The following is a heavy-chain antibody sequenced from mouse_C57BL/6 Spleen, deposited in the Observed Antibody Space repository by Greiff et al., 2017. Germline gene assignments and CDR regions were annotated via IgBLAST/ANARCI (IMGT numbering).Heavy chain of an antibody. V-gene: IGHV5-16*01. CDR2: INYDGSST. D-gene: IGHD2-3*01. CDR3: ARAGVSYDPYFDY. Sequence: EVMLVESEGGLVQPGSSMKLSCTASGFTFSDYYMAWVRQVPEKGLEWVANINYDGSSTYYLDSLKSRFIISRDNAKNILYLQMSSLKSEDTATYYCARAGVSYDPYFDYWGQGTTLTVSS. J-gene: IGHJ2*01. CDR1: GFTFSDYY.